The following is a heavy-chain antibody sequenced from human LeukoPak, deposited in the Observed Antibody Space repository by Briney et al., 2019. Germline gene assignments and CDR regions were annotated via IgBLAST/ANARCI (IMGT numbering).Heavy chain of an antibody. Sequence: SETLSLTCAVSGYSISSGYYCGWIRQPPGKGLEWIGSIYHSGSTYYNPSLKSRVTISVDTSKNQFSLKLSSVTAADTAVYYCARRTMVRGALDYWGQGTLVTVSS. D-gene: IGHD3-10*01. J-gene: IGHJ4*02. CDR3: ARRTMVRGALDY. CDR2: IYHSGST. CDR1: GYSISSGYY. V-gene: IGHV4-38-2*01.